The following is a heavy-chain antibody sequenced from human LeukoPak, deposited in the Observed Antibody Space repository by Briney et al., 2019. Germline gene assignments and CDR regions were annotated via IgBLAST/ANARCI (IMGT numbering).Heavy chain of an antibody. CDR2: IKQDGSEK. V-gene: IGHV3-7*01. CDR3: ARDDRTSMYSSSWSQFDY. J-gene: IGHJ4*02. D-gene: IGHD6-13*01. CDR1: GFTFSSYW. Sequence: GGSLRLSCAASGFTFSSYWMSWVRQAPGKGLEWVANIKQDGSEKYYVDSVKGRFTISRDNAKNSLYLQMNSLRAEDTAVYYCARDDRTSMYSSSWSQFDYWGQGTLVTVSS.